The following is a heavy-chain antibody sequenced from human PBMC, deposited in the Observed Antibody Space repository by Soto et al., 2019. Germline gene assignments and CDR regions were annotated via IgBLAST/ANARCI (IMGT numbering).Heavy chain of an antibody. J-gene: IGHJ6*03. CDR1: GFTFSSYG. CDR2: IWYDGSNK. Sequence: TGGSLRLSCAASGFTFSSYGMHWVRQAPXKGLEWVAVIWYDGSNKYYADSVKGRFTISRDNSKNTPYLQMNSLRAEDTAVYYCARDKTARTYNWYKNCYYQVDHCVKGTTFT. CDR3: ARDKTARTYNWYKNCYYQVDH. D-gene: IGHD1-20*01. V-gene: IGHV3-33*01.